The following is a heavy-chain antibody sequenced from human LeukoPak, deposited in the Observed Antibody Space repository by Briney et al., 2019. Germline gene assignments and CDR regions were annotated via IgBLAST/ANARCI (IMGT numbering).Heavy chain of an antibody. CDR1: GFTFSSYG. J-gene: IGHJ4*02. Sequence: GGSLRLSCAASGFTFSSYGMHWVRQAPGKGLEWVAFIRYDGSNKYYADSVKGRFTISRDNSKNTLYLQMNSLRAEDTAVYYCARDNGAAAGAHDYWGQGTLVTVSS. V-gene: IGHV3-30*02. D-gene: IGHD6-13*01. CDR2: IRYDGSNK. CDR3: ARDNGAAAGAHDY.